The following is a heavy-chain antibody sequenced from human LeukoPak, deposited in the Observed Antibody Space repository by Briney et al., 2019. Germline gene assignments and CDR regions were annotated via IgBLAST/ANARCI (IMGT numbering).Heavy chain of an antibody. CDR3: ARDPSLRQLARFGWFDY. CDR1: GFTLRTYT. Sequence: GGSLRLSCAASGFTLRTYTMNWVRQAPGKGLEWVSYISTSSSTIYYADSVKGRFTISRDNAKNSLYLQMNSLRAEDTAVYYCARDPSLRQLARFGWFDYWGQGTLVTVSS. V-gene: IGHV3-48*01. D-gene: IGHD6-6*01. J-gene: IGHJ4*02. CDR2: ISTSSSTI.